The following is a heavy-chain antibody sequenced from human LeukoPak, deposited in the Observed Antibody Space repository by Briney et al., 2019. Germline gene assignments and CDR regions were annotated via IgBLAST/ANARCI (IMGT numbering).Heavy chain of an antibody. CDR1: GGSFSSYY. J-gene: IGHJ4*02. Sequence: SETLTLTCAVYGGSFSSYYWSWIRQPPGKGLEWIGEINHSGSTNYNPSLKSRVTISVDTYKNQFSLELSSVTAADTAVYYCARTGGSGSKFDFWGQGTLVSVSS. CDR2: INHSGST. CDR3: ARTGGSGSKFDF. D-gene: IGHD3-10*01. V-gene: IGHV4-34*01.